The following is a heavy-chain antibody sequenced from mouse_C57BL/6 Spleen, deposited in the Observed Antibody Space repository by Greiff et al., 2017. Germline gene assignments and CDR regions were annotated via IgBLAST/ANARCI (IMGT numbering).Heavy chain of an antibody. Sequence: EVQLVESGEGLVKPGGSLKLSCAASGFTFSSYAMSWVRQTPEKRLEWVAYISSGGDYIDYADTVKGRFTISRDNARNTLYLQMSSLKSEYTAMYYCTRSFPTLVPFYYWGQGTTLTVSS. V-gene: IGHV5-9-1*02. D-gene: IGHD1-1*01. CDR1: GFTFSSYA. CDR3: TRSFPTLVPFYY. J-gene: IGHJ2*01. CDR2: ISSGGDYI.